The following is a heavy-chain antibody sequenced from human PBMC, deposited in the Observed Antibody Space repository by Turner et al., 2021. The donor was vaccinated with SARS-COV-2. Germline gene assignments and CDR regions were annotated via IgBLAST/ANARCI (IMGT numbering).Heavy chain of an antibody. V-gene: IGHV3-21*01. CDR1: GFTFSTYS. D-gene: IGHD3-3*01. CDR3: ARYRRDYDFWSGAYGMGGMDV. CDR2: ISSSSTYI. Sequence: EVQLVESGGGLVKPGGSLRRSCAASGFTFSTYSMNWVRQAPGKGLEWVSSISSSSTYIYYADSVKGRFTISRDNAKNSLYLQMNSLRAEDTAVYYCARYRRDYDFWSGAYGMGGMDVWGQGTTVTVSS. J-gene: IGHJ6*02.